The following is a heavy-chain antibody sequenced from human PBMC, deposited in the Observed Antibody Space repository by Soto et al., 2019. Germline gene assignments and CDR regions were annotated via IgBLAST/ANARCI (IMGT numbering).Heavy chain of an antibody. J-gene: IGHJ6*02. D-gene: IGHD3-10*01. CDR3: AREWAVRGAKQRGYYYYYGMDV. CDR1: GFTFSSYW. Sequence: PGGSLRLSCAASGFTFSSYWMSWVRQAPGKGLEWVANIKQDGSEKYYVDSVKGRFTISRDNAKNSLYLQMNSLRAEDTAVYYCAREWAVRGAKQRGYYYYYGMDVWGQGATVTVSS. V-gene: IGHV3-7*01. CDR2: IKQDGSEK.